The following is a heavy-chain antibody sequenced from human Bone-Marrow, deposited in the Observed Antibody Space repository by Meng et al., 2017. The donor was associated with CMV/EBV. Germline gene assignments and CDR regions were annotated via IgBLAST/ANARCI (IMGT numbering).Heavy chain of an antibody. CDR1: GGTFSSYA. CDR2: IIPIFGTA. V-gene: IGHV1-69*05. Sequence: SVKVSCKASGGTFSSYAISWVRQAPGQGLEWMGGIIPIFGTANYAQKFQGRVTITTDESTSTAYMELSSLRSEDTAVYYCARDRINCSSTSCYQGTFDPWGPGHRVTGSS. CDR3: ARDRINCSSTSCYQGTFDP. D-gene: IGHD2-2*01. J-gene: IGHJ5*02.